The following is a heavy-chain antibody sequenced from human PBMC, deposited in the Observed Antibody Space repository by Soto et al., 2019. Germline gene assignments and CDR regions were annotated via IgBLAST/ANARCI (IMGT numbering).Heavy chain of an antibody. CDR1: GGSFSGYY. J-gene: IGHJ6*02. D-gene: IGHD6-6*01. CDR2: INHSGST. CDR3: ARDDGIAPRRGRVYYYYYGMDV. Sequence: SETLSLTCAVYGGSFSGYYWSWIRQPPGKGLEWIWEINHSGSTDYNPSLKSRVTISVDTYKNQFSLKLSSVTAADTAVYYCARDDGIAPRRGRVYYYYYGMDVWGQATTVT. V-gene: IGHV4-34*01.